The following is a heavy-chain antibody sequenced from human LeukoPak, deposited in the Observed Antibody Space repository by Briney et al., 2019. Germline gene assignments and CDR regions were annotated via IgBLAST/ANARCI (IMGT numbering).Heavy chain of an antibody. CDR3: AKDQREVDYYGMDV. CDR2: ISWNSGSI. V-gene: IGHV3-9*01. J-gene: IGHJ6*02. CDR1: GFTFDDYA. D-gene: IGHD6-25*01. Sequence: GGSLRLSCAASGFTFDDYAMHWVRQAPGKGLEWVSGISWNSGSIGYADSVKGRFTISRDNAKNSLYLQMNSLRAEDTALYYCAKDQREVDYYGMDVWGQGTTVTVSS.